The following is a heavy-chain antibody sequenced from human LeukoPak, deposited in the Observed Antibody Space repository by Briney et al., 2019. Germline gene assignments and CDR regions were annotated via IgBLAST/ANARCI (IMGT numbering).Heavy chain of an antibody. D-gene: IGHD3-9*01. Sequence: GESLKISCKGSGYSFTSYWISWVRQMPGKGLEWMGRIDPSDSYTKYSPSFQGHVTISADKSISTAYLQWSSLKASDTAMYYCASSSDILTGYYIGPVDYWGQGTLVTVSS. CDR1: GYSFTSYW. J-gene: IGHJ4*02. V-gene: IGHV5-10-1*01. CDR3: ASSSDILTGYYIGPVDY. CDR2: IDPSDSYT.